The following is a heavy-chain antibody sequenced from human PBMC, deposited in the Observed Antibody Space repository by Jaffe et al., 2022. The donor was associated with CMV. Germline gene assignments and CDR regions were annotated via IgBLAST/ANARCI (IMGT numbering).Heavy chain of an antibody. V-gene: IGHV3-7*01. Sequence: EVQLVESGGGLVQPGGSLRLSCAASGFTFSSYWMSWVRQAPGKGLEWVANIKQDGSEKYYVDSVKGRFTISRDNAKNSLYLQMNSLRAEDTAVYYCARRSIAAAGMSYYYYGMDVWGQGTTVTVSS. CDR2: IKQDGSEK. CDR3: ARRSIAAAGMSYYYYGMDV. CDR1: GFTFSSYW. J-gene: IGHJ6*02. D-gene: IGHD6-13*01.